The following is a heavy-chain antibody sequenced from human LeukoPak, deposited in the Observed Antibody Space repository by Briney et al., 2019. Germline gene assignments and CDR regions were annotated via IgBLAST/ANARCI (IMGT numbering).Heavy chain of an antibody. CDR2: IKSKTDGGTT. J-gene: IGHJ4*02. V-gene: IGHV3-15*01. CDR3: TTDVTVAGLFDY. D-gene: IGHD6-19*01. CDR1: GFTFSNAW. Sequence: GGSLRLSCAASGFTFSNAWMSWVRQAPGKGLEWVGRIKSKTDGGTTDYAATVKGRFTISRDDSKNTLYLQMNSLKTEDTAVYYCTTDVTVAGLFDYWGQGTLVTVSS.